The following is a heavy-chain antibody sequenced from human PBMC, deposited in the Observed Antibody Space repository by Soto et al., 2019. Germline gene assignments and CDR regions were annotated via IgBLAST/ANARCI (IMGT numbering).Heavy chain of an antibody. CDR2: IIPIFGTA. Sequence: QVRLVQSGAEVKKPGSSVKVSCKASGGTFSSYAISWVRQAPGQGLEWMGGIIPIFGTANYAQKFQGRVTITADKSTSTAYMELSSLRSEDTAVYYCARGYCSGGSCYGARYYYGMDVWGQGTTVTVSS. CDR1: GGTFSSYA. CDR3: ARGYCSGGSCYGARYYYGMDV. D-gene: IGHD2-15*01. V-gene: IGHV1-69*06. J-gene: IGHJ6*02.